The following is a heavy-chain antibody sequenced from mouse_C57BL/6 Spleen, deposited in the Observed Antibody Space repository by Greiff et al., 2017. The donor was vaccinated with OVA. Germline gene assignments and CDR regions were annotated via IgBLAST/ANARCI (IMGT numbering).Heavy chain of an antibody. CDR2: ISSGGSYT. CDR1: GFTFSSYG. Sequence: EVQLQESGGDLVKPGGSLKLSCAASGFTFSSYGMSWVRQTPDKRLEWVATISSGGSYTYYPDSVKGRFTISRDNAKNTLYLQMSSLKSEDTAMYYCARHGEVPPFAYWGQGTLVTVSA. V-gene: IGHV5-6*01. D-gene: IGHD2-14*01. CDR3: ARHGEVPPFAY. J-gene: IGHJ3*01.